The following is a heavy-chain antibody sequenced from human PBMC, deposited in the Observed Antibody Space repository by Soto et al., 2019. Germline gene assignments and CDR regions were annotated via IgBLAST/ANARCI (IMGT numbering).Heavy chain of an antibody. V-gene: IGHV3-53*01. CDR3: ARDGESDSSGYYSGY. J-gene: IGHJ4*02. Sequence: PGGSLRLSCAASGFTVSSNYMSWVRQAPGKGLEWVSVIYSGGSTYYADSVKGRFTISRDNSKNTLYLQMNSLRAEDTAVYYCARDGESDSSGYYSGYWGQGTLVTVSS. CDR1: GFTVSSNY. CDR2: IYSGGST. D-gene: IGHD3-22*01.